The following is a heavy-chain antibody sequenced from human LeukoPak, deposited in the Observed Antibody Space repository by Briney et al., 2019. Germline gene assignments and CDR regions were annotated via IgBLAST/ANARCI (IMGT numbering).Heavy chain of an antibody. CDR3: ARELNNWLERKSGFDY. CDR1: GGSISSYY. D-gene: IGHD1-20*01. CDR2: IYDSGST. J-gene: IGHJ4*02. Sequence: SETLSLTCTVSGGSISSYYWSWIRQPPGKGLEWIGYIYDSGSTNYNPSLKSRVTISVDTSKNQFSLKLSSVTAADTAVYYCARELNNWLERKSGFDYWGQGTLVTVSS. V-gene: IGHV4-59*01.